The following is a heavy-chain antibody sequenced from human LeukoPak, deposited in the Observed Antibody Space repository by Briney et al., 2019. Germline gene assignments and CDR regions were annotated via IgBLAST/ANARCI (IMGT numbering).Heavy chain of an antibody. D-gene: IGHD2-21*02. CDR3: AKGGGDSSGDNYYSYMDV. CDR2: IIPIFDTP. CDR1: GGTFRTLA. J-gene: IGHJ6*03. V-gene: IGHV1-69*13. Sequence: GASVKVSCTTSGGTFRTLAMSWVRQAPGEGLEWVGGIIPIFDTPEYAQKFQDRFTITADESTSTIYLEVSSLTSEDTAIYYCAKGGGDSSGDNYYSYMDVWSTGTTVTVSS.